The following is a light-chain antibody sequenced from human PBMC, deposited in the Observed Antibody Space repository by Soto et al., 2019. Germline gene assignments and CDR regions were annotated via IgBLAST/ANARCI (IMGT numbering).Light chain of an antibody. CDR3: QQFNNYPT. CDR2: DAS. V-gene: IGKV1D-13*01. J-gene: IGKJ4*01. Sequence: AIQLTQSPSSLSASVGDRVTITCRASQGISSALAWYQQKPGKAPKLLIYDASSLESGVPSRFSGSGSGTDFTLTISSLQPGDFATYYCQQFNNYPTFGGGTKVEIK. CDR1: QGISSA.